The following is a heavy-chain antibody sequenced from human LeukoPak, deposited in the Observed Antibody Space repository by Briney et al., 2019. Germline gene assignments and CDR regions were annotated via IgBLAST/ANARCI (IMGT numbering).Heavy chain of an antibody. CDR2: IKYDGNEE. CDR3: KSGGAAPGSFDY. CDR1: GSTFSSYW. V-gene: IGHV3-7*01. Sequence: GGSLRLSCAASGSTFSSYWMSWMRQAPGKGLEWVANIKYDGNEEYYVDSVKGRFTISRDNAKNSLYLQLNSLRVEDTAVYYCKSGGAAPGSFDYWGQGTLVTVSP. J-gene: IGHJ4*02. D-gene: IGHD1-1*01.